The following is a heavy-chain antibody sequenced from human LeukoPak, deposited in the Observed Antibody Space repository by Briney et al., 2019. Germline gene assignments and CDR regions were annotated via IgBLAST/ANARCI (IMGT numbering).Heavy chain of an antibody. CDR2: IYYSGST. J-gene: IGHJ3*02. D-gene: IGHD2-2*01. CDR1: GGSISSSSYY. CDR3: ARLNPKDIVVVPAAKGYDAFDI. V-gene: IGHV4-39*01. Sequence: ASETLSLTCTVSGGSISSSSYYWGWIRQPPGKGLEWIGSIYYSGSTYYNPSLKSRVTISVDTSKNQFSLKLSSVTAADTAVYYCARLNPKDIVVVPAAKGYDAFDIWGQGTMVTVSS.